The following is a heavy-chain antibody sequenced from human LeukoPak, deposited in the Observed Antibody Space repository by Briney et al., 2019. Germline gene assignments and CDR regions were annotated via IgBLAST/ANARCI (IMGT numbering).Heavy chain of an antibody. CDR2: SYRGGST. Sequence: GRSLRLSCAASVFIVSIIYMSWVRQASGKGLEWVSVSYRGGSTSSADPVKGRSTLSRDNSKNALYLQINRLRAADTAEYYCARGFFDYGDYYYGMDVWGQGTTVTVSS. D-gene: IGHD4-17*01. CDR1: VFIVSIIY. V-gene: IGHV3-53*01. CDR3: ARGFFDYGDYYYGMDV. J-gene: IGHJ6*02.